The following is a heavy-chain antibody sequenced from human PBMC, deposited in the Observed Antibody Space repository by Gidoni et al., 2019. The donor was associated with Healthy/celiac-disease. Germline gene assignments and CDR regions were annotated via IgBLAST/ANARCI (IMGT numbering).Heavy chain of an antibody. D-gene: IGHD3-3*01. V-gene: IGHV3-30*01. CDR1: GFTFRRYA. CDR3: ARVTQLRFLEWLFYY. Sequence: QVQLVESGGGVVQPGRSLRLSCAASGFTFRRYAMHWVSQAPGKGLEWVAVISYDGSNKDYADSVKGRFTISRDNSKNTLYLQMNSLRAEDTAVYYCARVTQLRFLEWLFYYWGQGTLVTVSS. J-gene: IGHJ4*02. CDR2: ISYDGSNK.